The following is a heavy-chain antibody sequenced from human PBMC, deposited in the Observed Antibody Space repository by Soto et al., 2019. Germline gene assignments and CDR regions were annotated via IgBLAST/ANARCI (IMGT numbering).Heavy chain of an antibody. CDR2: IKQDGSEK. Sequence: GGSLRLCCAASGFTFSSYWMSWVRQAPGKGLEWVANIKQDGSEKYYVDSVKGRFTISRDNAKNSLYLQMNSLRAEDTAVYYCARVGYYDFWSGYYSLHSYYMDVWGKGTTVTVSS. J-gene: IGHJ6*03. D-gene: IGHD3-3*01. CDR1: GFTFSSYW. CDR3: ARVGYYDFWSGYYSLHSYYMDV. V-gene: IGHV3-7*01.